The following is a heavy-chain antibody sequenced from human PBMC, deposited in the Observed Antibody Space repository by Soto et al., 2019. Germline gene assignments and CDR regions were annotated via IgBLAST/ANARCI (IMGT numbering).Heavy chain of an antibody. CDR2: ISGSGGST. CDR3: ATLLEWLLGY. V-gene: IGHV3-23*01. Sequence: PVGSLRLSCAASGFTFSSYAMSWVRQAPGKGLEWVSAISGSGGSTYYADSVKGRFTISRDNSKNTLYLQMNSLRAEDTAVYYCATLLEWLLGYWGQGTLVTVSS. CDR1: GFTFSSYA. D-gene: IGHD3-3*01. J-gene: IGHJ4*02.